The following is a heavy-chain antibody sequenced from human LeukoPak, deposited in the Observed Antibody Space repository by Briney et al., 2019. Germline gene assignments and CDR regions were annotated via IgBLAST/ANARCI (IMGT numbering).Heavy chain of an antibody. J-gene: IGHJ4*02. CDR3: VYQPLLLTHFDC. V-gene: IGHV4-39*07. Sequence: PSETLSLTCTVSGGSISSSSYYWGWIRQPPGKGLEWIGSIYYSGSTYYNPSLKSRVTISVDTSKSQFSLKLSSVTAADTAVYYCVYQPLLLTHFDCWGQGTLVTVSS. CDR2: IYYSGST. CDR1: GGSISSSSYY. D-gene: IGHD2-2*01.